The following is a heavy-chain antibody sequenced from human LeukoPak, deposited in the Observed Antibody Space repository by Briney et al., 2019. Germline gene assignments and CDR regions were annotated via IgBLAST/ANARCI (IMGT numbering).Heavy chain of an antibody. CDR3: AKDRNWELREADY. V-gene: IGHV3-23*01. CDR2: ISGSGGST. Sequence: PGGSLRLSCAAPGFTFSSYAMSWVRQAPGKGLEWVSAISGSGGSTYYADSVKGRFTISRVNSKNTLYLQMNSLRAEDTAVYYCAKDRNWELREADYWGQGTLVTVSS. CDR1: GFTFSSYA. D-gene: IGHD3-10*01. J-gene: IGHJ4*02.